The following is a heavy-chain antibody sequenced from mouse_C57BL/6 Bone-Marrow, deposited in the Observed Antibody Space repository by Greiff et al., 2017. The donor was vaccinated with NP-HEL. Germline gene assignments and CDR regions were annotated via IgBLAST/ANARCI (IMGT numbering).Heavy chain of an antibody. J-gene: IGHJ2*01. CDR2: ISNLAYSI. Sequence: EVKVVESGGGLVQPGGSLKLSCAASGFTFSDYGMAWVRQAPRKGPEWVAFISNLAYSIYYADTVTGRFTISRENAKNTLYLKMSSLMSEDTAMYYCARLINYYGSSVFDYWGQGTTLTVSS. CDR1: GFTFSDYG. V-gene: IGHV5-15*01. CDR3: ARLINYYGSSVFDY. D-gene: IGHD1-1*01.